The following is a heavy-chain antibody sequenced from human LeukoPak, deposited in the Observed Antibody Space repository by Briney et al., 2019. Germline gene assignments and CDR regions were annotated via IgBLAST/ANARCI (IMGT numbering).Heavy chain of an antibody. V-gene: IGHV4-59*12. J-gene: IGHJ4*02. CDR3: ARDPTTVTTIFDS. D-gene: IGHD4-17*01. Sequence: PSETLSLTCTVSGGSTNSYYWSWIRQPPGKGLEWIGYIYYNGNTNYNPSLKSRVTISVDTSRNHFSLKLSSVTAADTAVYYCARDPTTVTTIFDSWGQGTLVTVSS. CDR2: IYYNGNT. CDR1: GGSTNSYY.